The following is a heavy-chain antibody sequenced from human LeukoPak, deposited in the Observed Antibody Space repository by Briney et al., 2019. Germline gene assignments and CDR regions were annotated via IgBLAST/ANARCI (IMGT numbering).Heavy chain of an antibody. CDR1: GFTFSSYG. V-gene: IGHV3-30*18. CDR2: ISYDGSNK. CDR3: AKDRSYGYCSSTSCYPSVY. D-gene: IGHD2-2*03. J-gene: IGHJ4*02. Sequence: GGSLRLSCAASGFTFSSYGMHWVRQAPGKGLEWVAVISYDGSNKYYADSVKGRFTISRDNSKNTLYLQMNSLRAEDTAVYYCAKDRSYGYCSSTSCYPSVYWGQGTLVTVSS.